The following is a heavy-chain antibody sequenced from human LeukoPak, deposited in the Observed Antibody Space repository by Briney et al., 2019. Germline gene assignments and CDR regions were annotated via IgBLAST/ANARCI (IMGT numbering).Heavy chain of an antibody. CDR1: GVSFSGYY. CDR3: ARGALDYEFDY. D-gene: IGHD4-17*01. CDR2: INHSGST. Sequence: SETLSLTCAVYGVSFSGYYWSWIRQPPGKGLEWIGEINHSGSTYYNPSLKSRVTISVDRSKNQFSLKLSSVTAADTAVYYCARGALDYEFDYWGQGTLVTISS. V-gene: IGHV4-34*01. J-gene: IGHJ4*02.